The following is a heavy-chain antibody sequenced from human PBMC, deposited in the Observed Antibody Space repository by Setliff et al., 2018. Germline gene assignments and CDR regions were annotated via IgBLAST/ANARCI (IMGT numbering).Heavy chain of an antibody. Sequence: GGSLRLSCAASGFSFTTYTMNWIRQAPGQGLEWVSSIDTSSTWIYYADSVKGRFTISRDNAENSLYLQMNSLRAEDTAVYYCARSETCHSTHCSPYDYWGKGTTVTVSS. CDR2: IDTSSTWI. J-gene: IGHJ6*04. D-gene: IGHD2-2*01. CDR3: ARSETCHSTHCSPYDY. CDR1: GFSFTTYT. V-gene: IGHV3-21*01.